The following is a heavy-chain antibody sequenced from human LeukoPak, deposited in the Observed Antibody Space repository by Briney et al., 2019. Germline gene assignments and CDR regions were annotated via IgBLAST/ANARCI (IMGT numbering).Heavy chain of an antibody. CDR2: IRKDGSGT. CDR3: AKGDSYGFDY. V-gene: IGHV3-30*02. Sequence: PGGALRLSCVASGSILSNSVMHWVRQAPGKGLEWVAFIRKDGSGTYYADSVKGRFTISRDNSKNTVHLQMSSLGAEDTAVYYCAKGDSYGFDYWGQGSLVTVSS. D-gene: IGHD5-18*01. J-gene: IGHJ4*02. CDR1: GSILSNSV.